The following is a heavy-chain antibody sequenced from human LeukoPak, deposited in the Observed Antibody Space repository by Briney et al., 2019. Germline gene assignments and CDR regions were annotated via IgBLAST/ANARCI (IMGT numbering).Heavy chain of an antibody. CDR1: GGSISSSSYY. CDR3: ARYYYGSGSYLDP. J-gene: IGHJ5*02. CDR2: IYYSGST. Sequence: SETLSLTCTVSGGSISSSSYYWGWIRQPPGKGLEWIGYIYYSGSTNYNPSLKSRVTISVDTSKNQFSLKLSSVTAADTAVYYCARYYYGSGSYLDPWGQGTLVTVSS. V-gene: IGHV4-61*05. D-gene: IGHD3-10*01.